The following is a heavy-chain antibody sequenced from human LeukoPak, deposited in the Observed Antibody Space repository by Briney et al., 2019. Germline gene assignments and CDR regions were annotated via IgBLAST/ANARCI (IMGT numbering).Heavy chain of an antibody. CDR3: ARDGGYDFWSGSLDY. D-gene: IGHD3-3*01. CDR2: IYHSGST. V-gene: IGHV4-30-2*01. J-gene: IGHJ4*02. Sequence: SQTLSLTCTVSGGSISSGGYYWSWIRQPPGKGLEWIGYIYHSGSTYYNPSLKSRVTISVDRSKNQFSLKLSSVTAADTAVYYCARDGGYDFWSGSLDYWGQGTLVTVSS. CDR1: GGSISSGGYY.